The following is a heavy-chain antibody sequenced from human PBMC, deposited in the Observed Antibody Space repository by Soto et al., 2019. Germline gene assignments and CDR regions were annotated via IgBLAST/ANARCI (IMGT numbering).Heavy chain of an antibody. D-gene: IGHD5-12*01. CDR1: GGSISSSNW. V-gene: IGHV4-4*02. CDR2: IYHSGST. Sequence: QVQLQESGPGLVKPSGTLSLTCAVSGGSISSSNWWSWVRQPPGKGLEWIGEIYHSGSTNYNPSLKRRVTISVDKSKNQFSLKLSSVTAADTAVYYCARSFQLVAQRVAFDIWGQGTMVTVSS. CDR3: ARSFQLVAQRVAFDI. J-gene: IGHJ3*02.